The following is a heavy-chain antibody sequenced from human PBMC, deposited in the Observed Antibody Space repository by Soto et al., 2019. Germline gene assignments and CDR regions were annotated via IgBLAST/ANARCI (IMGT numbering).Heavy chain of an antibody. V-gene: IGHV5-51*01. Sequence: PGESLKISCKGSGYSFTSYWIGWVRQMPGKGLEWMAIIYPGDSDTRYSPSFQGQVTISADKSISTAYLQWSRLKATDTALYYCARLGNDYDTNGADYCGQGTLVTDS. CDR3: ARLGNDYDTNGADY. D-gene: IGHD3-22*01. CDR1: GYSFTSYW. CDR2: IYPGDSDT. J-gene: IGHJ4*02.